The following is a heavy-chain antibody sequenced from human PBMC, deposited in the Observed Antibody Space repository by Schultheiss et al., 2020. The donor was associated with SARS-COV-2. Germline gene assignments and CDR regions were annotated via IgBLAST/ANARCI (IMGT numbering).Heavy chain of an antibody. CDR3: ANGQYSGYGNPDY. CDR1: GFTFSRYS. J-gene: IGHJ4*02. D-gene: IGHD5-12*01. CDR2: ISGNGGTT. Sequence: GSLRLSCSASGFTFSRYSINWVRQAPGKGLEWVSAISGNGGTTYYADSVRGRFTISRDNSNNTLYLQMTSLRADDTAVYYCANGQYSGYGNPDYWGQGTLVTVSS. V-gene: IGHV3-23*01.